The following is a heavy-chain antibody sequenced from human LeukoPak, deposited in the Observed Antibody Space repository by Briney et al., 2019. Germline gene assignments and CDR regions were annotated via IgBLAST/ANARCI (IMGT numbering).Heavy chain of an antibody. V-gene: IGHV3-48*03. CDR3: AELGITMIGGV. J-gene: IGHJ6*04. Sequence: GGSLRLSCAASGFTFSSHEMNWVRQTPGKGLEWLSHISTSGTTIYSANSVKGRFTISRDNAKNSLYLQMNSLTAEDTGLYYCAELGITMIGGVWGKGTTVTISS. D-gene: IGHD3-10*02. CDR1: GFTFSSHE. CDR2: ISTSGTTI.